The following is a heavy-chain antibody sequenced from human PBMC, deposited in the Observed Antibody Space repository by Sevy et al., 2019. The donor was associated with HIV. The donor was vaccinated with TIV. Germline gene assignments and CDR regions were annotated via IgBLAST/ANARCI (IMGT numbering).Heavy chain of an antibody. CDR2: ISYDGNNK. D-gene: IGHD6-6*01. CDR3: ARGLAALPGYYYGLDV. J-gene: IGHJ6*02. Sequence: GGYLRLSCAASGFTFSSYAMSWVRQAPGKGLEWVALISYDGNNKYYADSVKGRFTISRDNSKNTLYLQMNSLRGEDTAFYYCARGLAALPGYYYGLDVWGQGTTVTVSS. V-gene: IGHV3-30*04. CDR1: GFTFSSYA.